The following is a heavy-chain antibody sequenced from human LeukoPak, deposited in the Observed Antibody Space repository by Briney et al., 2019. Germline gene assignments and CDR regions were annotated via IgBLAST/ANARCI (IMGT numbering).Heavy chain of an antibody. V-gene: IGHV3-33*01. CDR2: IWYDGSNK. CDR1: GFTFSSYG. J-gene: IGHJ6*02. CDR3: ARDSARGVNYYYGMDV. Sequence: PAESLRLSCAASGFTFSSYGMHWVRQPPGKGLEWVAVIWYDGSNKYYADSVKGRFTISRDNSKNTLYLQMNSLRAEDTAVYYCARDSARGVNYYYGMDVWGQGTTVTVS. D-gene: IGHD3-10*01.